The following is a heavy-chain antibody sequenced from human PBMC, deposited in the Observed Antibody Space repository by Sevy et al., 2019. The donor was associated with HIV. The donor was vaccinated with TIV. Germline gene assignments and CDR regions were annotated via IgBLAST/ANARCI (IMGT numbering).Heavy chain of an antibody. J-gene: IGHJ6*02. V-gene: IGHV3-21*01. CDR2: ISSSSSYI. D-gene: IGHD2-2*01. CDR3: ARDRVVGAYYYYGMDV. CDR1: GFTFSSYS. Sequence: GGSLRLSCAASGFTFSSYSMNWVRQAPGKGLEWVSSISSSSSYIYYADSVKGRFTISRDNAKNSLYLQMNSLRAEDTAVYYCARDRVVGAYYYYGMDVWGQWTTVTVSS.